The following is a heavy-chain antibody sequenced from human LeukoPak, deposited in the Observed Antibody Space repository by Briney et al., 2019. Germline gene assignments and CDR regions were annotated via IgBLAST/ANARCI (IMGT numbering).Heavy chain of an antibody. D-gene: IGHD6-13*01. V-gene: IGHV4-59*01. Sequence: SETLSLTCTVSGGSINSYYWSWIRHPPQKRLEWIGYIYYSGSSKYNPSLKSRVTISLDTSKNQFSLKLLSVTAADTAVYYCARDIAAAATGFDYWGQGTLVTVSS. CDR1: GGSINSYY. CDR2: IYYSGSS. J-gene: IGHJ4*02. CDR3: ARDIAAAATGFDY.